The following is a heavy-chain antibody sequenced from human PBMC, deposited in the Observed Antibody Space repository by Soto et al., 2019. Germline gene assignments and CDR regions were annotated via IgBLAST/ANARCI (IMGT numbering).Heavy chain of an antibody. CDR1: GFTISSYG. CDR3: AKEGGYYGSGSYSVGENYYGMDV. Sequence: GGFIRLSCAASGFTISSYGMHWVRKAPGKGLEWVAVISYDGSNKYYADSVKGRFTISRDNSKNTLYLQMNSLRAEDTAVYYCAKEGGYYGSGSYSVGENYYGMDVWGQGTTVTVSS. V-gene: IGHV3-30*18. J-gene: IGHJ6*02. CDR2: ISYDGSNK. D-gene: IGHD3-10*01.